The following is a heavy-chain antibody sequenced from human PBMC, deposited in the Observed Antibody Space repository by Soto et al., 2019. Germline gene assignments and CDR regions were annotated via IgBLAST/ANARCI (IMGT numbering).Heavy chain of an antibody. D-gene: IGHD5-18*01. V-gene: IGHV3-21*01. CDR3: ARVGLGTAMGEEDGMDV. CDR2: ISQTGDYI. CDR1: GFNFRIYT. J-gene: IGHJ6*02. Sequence: VGSLRLSCFGSGFNFRIYTMNWVRKAPGKGPEWVSSISQTGDYIFYADSVKGRFTISRDNAKNSVYLQMNSLGAEDTAMYYCARVGLGTAMGEEDGMDVWGQGTTVTVSS.